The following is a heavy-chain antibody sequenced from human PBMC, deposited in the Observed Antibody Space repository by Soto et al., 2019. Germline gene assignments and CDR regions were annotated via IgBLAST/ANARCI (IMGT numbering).Heavy chain of an antibody. Sequence: KESGPVLVKPTETLTLTCTVSGFSLSNARMGVSWIRQPPGKALEWLAHIFSNDEKSYSTSLKSRLTISKDTSKSQVVLTMTNMHPVDTATYYCARIRVRQWLVRGEYYFDYWGQGTLVTVSS. CDR3: ARIRVRQWLVRGEYYFDY. D-gene: IGHD6-19*01. V-gene: IGHV2-26*01. J-gene: IGHJ4*02. CDR1: GFSLSNARMG. CDR2: IFSNDEK.